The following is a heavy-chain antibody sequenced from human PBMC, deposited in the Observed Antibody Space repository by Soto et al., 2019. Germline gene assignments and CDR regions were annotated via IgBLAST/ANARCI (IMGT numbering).Heavy chain of an antibody. D-gene: IGHD6-13*01. V-gene: IGHV3-15*01. CDR1: GFSFTIAW. J-gene: IGHJ4*02. CDR2: VKSRSSGGTV. CDR3: VADVAAVGEGELDY. Sequence: EVQLMESGGGLVEPGGSLRLSCTASGFSFTIAWMTWVRQAPGKGLEWLGRVKSRSSGGTVDYAAPVKGRFTISRDDSKNTVILQMNSLKMEDTAVYHCVADVAAVGEGELDYWGQGALVTVSS.